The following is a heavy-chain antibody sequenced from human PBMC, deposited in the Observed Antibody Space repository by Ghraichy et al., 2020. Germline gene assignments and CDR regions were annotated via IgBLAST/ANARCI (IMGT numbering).Heavy chain of an antibody. Sequence: GGSLRLSCATPDRTCTRLSFRHDRVTRMTSLEWETIISKDGTEKYYADSVKGRFTISRDNSKDTLYLHMNSLGIGDTAVYYCARGREWQWLAVDYWGQGTLVTVSS. J-gene: IGHJ4*02. V-gene: IGHV3-30*03. D-gene: IGHD6-19*01. CDR2: ISKDGTEK. CDR3: ARGREWQWLAVDY. CDR1: DRTCTRLS.